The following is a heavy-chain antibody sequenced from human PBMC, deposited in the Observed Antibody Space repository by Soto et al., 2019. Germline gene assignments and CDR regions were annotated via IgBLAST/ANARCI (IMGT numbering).Heavy chain of an antibody. J-gene: IGHJ4*02. CDR2: IYHSGGT. D-gene: IGHD6-13*01. CDR1: GGSISNYY. Sequence: QVQLQESGPGLLKPSETLSLTCTVSGGSISNYYWYWIRQPPGKGLEWIGFIYHSGGTNVHPSLKSRVTLSVDNSKNQISLRLSSVTAADTAVYYCAGHAGYFAPVDHWGQGTPVIVSP. V-gene: IGHV4-59*01. CDR3: AGHAGYFAPVDH.